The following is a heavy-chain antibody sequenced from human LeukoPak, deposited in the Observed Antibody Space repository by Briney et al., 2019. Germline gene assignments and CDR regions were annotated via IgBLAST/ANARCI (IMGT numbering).Heavy chain of an antibody. CDR2: IFYSGTT. J-gene: IGHJ4*02. CDR3: ARLYSDSGGFPSPDY. Sequence: KPSETLSLTCTISGGSISSNYWGWIRQPPGKGLEWVGNIFYSGTTYYNPSLKSRVAISIDTSKNHFSLRLSSVTAADTAVYYCARLYSDSGGFPSPDYWGQGTLVTVSS. D-gene: IGHD3-22*01. V-gene: IGHV4-39*02. CDR1: GGSISSNY.